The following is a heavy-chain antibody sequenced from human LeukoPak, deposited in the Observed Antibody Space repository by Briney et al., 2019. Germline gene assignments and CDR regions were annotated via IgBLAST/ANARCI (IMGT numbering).Heavy chain of an antibody. V-gene: IGHV1-69*05. J-gene: IGHJ4*02. CDR3: ARERPPGDSSNWFLEGYFDI. CDR2: IIPIFGTA. Sequence: SVKVSCKDSGGTFSSYAITWVRQAPGQGLEWMGRIIPIFGTANYAQKFQGRVTITTDESTSTAYMELSTLRSDDTAVYYCARERPPGDSSNWFLEGYFDIWGQGTLVTVSS. CDR1: GGTFSSYA. D-gene: IGHD6-13*01.